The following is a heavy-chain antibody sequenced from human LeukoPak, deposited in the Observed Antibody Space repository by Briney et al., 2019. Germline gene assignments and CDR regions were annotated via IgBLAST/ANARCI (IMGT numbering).Heavy chain of an antibody. V-gene: IGHV1-24*01. CDR1: GYTLTELS. CDR3: ATVVKQQLNFQH. J-gene: IGHJ1*01. Sequence: ASVKVSCKVSGYTLTELSMHWVRQAPGKGLEWMGGFDPEDSETIYAQKFQGRVTMTEDTSTDTAYMELSSLRSEDTAVYYCATVVKQQLNFQHWGQGTLVTVSS. CDR2: FDPEDSET. D-gene: IGHD6-13*01.